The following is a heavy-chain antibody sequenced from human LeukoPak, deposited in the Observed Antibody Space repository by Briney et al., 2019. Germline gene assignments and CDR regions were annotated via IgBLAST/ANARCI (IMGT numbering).Heavy chain of an antibody. D-gene: IGHD5-24*01. Sequence: ASVKVSCKASGYTFTGYYMHWVRQAPGQGLEWMGGFDPEDGETIYAQKFQGRVTMTEDTSTDTAYMELSSLRSEDTAVYYCATYSATTHDYWGQGTLVTVSS. V-gene: IGHV1-24*01. J-gene: IGHJ4*02. CDR2: FDPEDGET. CDR3: ATYSATTHDY. CDR1: GYTFTGYY.